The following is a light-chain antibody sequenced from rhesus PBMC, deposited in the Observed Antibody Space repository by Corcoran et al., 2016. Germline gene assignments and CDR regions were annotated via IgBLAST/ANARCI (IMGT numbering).Light chain of an antibody. CDR3: QQHNSYPLT. Sequence: DIQMTQSPSSLSASVGDTVTITCRASQGISNYLAWYQQKLGKAPKPLIYYASNLENGVPSRFRGSGYGTDFTLTISSLRPEDFATYYCQQHNSYPLTFDGRTKVEIK. CDR1: QGISNY. CDR2: YAS. J-gene: IGKJ4*01. V-gene: IGKV1S16*01.